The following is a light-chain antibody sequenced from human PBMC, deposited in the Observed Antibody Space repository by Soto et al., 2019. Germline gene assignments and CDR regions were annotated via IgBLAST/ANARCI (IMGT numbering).Light chain of an antibody. CDR3: QQGYSSPAT. Sequence: DIQMTQSPSSLSSSVGYRFTITCGASQSIGKHLNWYQQKPGKAPKFLIYGASTLQNGVPSRFTGSGSGTDFTLTVNSLQAEDFATYYCQQGYSSPATFGQGTRLEIK. J-gene: IGKJ5*01. CDR2: GAS. CDR1: QSIGKH. V-gene: IGKV1-39*01.